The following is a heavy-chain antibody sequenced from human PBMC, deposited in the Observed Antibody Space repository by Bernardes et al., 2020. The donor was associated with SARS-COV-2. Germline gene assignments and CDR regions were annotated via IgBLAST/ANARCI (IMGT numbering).Heavy chain of an antibody. CDR3: AKDDMRPLVDQPVVES. CDR2: IIGSGSTT. CDR1: GFTFTRCD. J-gene: IGHJ4*02. V-gene: IGHV3-23*01. D-gene: IGHD2-2*01. Sequence: GGSLRLSCAASGFTFTRCDMSWVRQSPGKGLEWISGIIGSGSTTYYADSVKRRFTISRDNSRNTLYLQMDSLRAEDTGVYYFAKDDMRPLVDQPVVESCGQGALADVSS.